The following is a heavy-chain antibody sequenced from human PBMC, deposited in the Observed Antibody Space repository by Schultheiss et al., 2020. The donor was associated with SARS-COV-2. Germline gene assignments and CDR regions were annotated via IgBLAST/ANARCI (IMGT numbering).Heavy chain of an antibody. D-gene: IGHD2-15*01. Sequence: GGSLRLSCAASGFTFSDYYMSWVRQAPGKGLEWVSSISSSSSYIYYADSVKGRFTISRDNAKNSLYLQMNSLRAEDTAVYYCAKDPRGSWRPRNYYGMDVWGQGTTVTVSS. CDR1: GFTFSDYY. V-gene: IGHV3-21*01. CDR2: ISSSSSYI. CDR3: AKDPRGSWRPRNYYGMDV. J-gene: IGHJ6*02.